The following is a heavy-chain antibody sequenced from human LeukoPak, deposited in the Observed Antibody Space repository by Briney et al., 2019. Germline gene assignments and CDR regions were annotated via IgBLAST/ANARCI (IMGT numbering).Heavy chain of an antibody. D-gene: IGHD6-13*01. CDR1: GFTVSSTY. V-gene: IGHV3-53*01. Sequence: PGGSLRLSCAASGFTVSSTYMSWVRQAPGKGLEWVSVIYNDGGTYYADSVKGRFTISRDNFKNTLYLQMNGLRAEDTAVYYCARSPAAPYFQHWGQGTLVTVSS. CDR2: IYNDGGT. J-gene: IGHJ1*01. CDR3: ARSPAAPYFQH.